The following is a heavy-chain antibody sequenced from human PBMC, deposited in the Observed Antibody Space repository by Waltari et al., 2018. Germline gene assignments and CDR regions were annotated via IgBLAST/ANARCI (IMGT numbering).Heavy chain of an antibody. CDR3: ARGGSWYCSSTSCYYYYYMDV. D-gene: IGHD2-2*01. V-gene: IGHV7-4-1*02. CDR2: IKPNTGNP. J-gene: IGHJ6*03. CDR1: GYTFTSYA. Sequence: QVQLVQSGSELKKPGASVKVSCKASGYTFTSYAMNWVRQAPGQGLAGMGWIKPNTGNPTYAQGFTGRFVFSLDTSVSTAYLQISSLKAEDTAVYYCARGGSWYCSSTSCYYYYYMDVWGKGTTVTVSS.